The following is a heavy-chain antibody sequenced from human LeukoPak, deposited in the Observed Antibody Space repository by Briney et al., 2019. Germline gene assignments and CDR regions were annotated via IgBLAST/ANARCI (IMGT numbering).Heavy chain of an antibody. V-gene: IGHV1-2*02. CDR1: GYTFTDYY. Sequence: ASVKVSCKASGYTFTDYYMHWVRQAPGQGLEWMGWINPNSGDTNYAQKFQGRVTMTRDTSISTAYMELSRLRSDDTAVYYCARGSLEQQLIKRARFDPWGQGTLVTVSS. D-gene: IGHD6-13*01. CDR3: ARGSLEQQLIKRARFDP. CDR2: INPNSGDT. J-gene: IGHJ5*02.